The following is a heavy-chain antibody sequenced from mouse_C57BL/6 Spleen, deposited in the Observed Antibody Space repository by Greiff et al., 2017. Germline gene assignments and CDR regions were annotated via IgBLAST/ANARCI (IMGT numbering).Heavy chain of an antibody. J-gene: IGHJ2*01. CDR3: ARDVTPTTTVVP. Sequence: EVKLQESGAELVKPGASVKLSCTASGFNIKDYYMHWVKQRTEQGLEWIGRIDPEDGETKYAPKFQGKATITADTSSNTAYLQLSSLTSEDTAVYYCARDVTPTTTVVPWGQGTTLTVSS. CDR1: GFNIKDYY. CDR2: IDPEDGET. D-gene: IGHD1-1*01. V-gene: IGHV14-2*01.